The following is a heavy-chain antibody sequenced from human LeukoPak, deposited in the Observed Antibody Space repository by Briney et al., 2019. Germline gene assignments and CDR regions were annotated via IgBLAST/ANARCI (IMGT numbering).Heavy chain of an antibody. D-gene: IGHD3-22*01. CDR2: IIPIFGTA. V-gene: IGHV1-69*13. Sequence: GASVKVSCKASGGTFSSCAISWVRQAPGQGLEWMGGIIPIFGTANYAQKFQGRVTITADESTSTAYMELSSLRSEDTAVYYCARGRYYYDSSGYYGFLPPAAWGQGTLVTVSS. CDR3: ARGRYYYDSSGYYGFLPPAA. CDR1: GGTFSSCA. J-gene: IGHJ5*02.